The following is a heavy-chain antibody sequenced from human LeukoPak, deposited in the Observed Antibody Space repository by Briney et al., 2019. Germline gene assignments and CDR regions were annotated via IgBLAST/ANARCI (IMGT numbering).Heavy chain of an antibody. D-gene: IGHD2-2*01. Sequence: PSETLSLTCTVSGGSISSGGYYWSWIRQHPGKGLEWIGYIYCSGSTYYNPSLKSRVTISVDTSKNQFSLKLSSVTAADTAVYYCARTPIGYCSSTSCYGGNWFDPWGQGTLVTVSS. V-gene: IGHV4-31*03. CDR1: GGSISSGGYY. CDR3: ARTPIGYCSSTSCYGGNWFDP. J-gene: IGHJ5*02. CDR2: IYCSGST.